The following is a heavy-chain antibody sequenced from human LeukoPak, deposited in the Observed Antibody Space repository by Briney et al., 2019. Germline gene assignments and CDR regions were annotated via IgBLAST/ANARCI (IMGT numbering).Heavy chain of an antibody. CDR1: GYSFTRYW. Sequence: GEYLKIYCKGSGYSFTRYWIGWVRQMPGKGLECMGIIYPGDSDTSYSPSFQGQLTLSADKSINTAYLQWSSLEASDTAMYYCARHGTGPYFDYWGQGTLVTVSS. CDR3: ARHGTGPYFDY. D-gene: IGHD1-7*01. V-gene: IGHV5-51*01. CDR2: IYPGDSDT. J-gene: IGHJ4*02.